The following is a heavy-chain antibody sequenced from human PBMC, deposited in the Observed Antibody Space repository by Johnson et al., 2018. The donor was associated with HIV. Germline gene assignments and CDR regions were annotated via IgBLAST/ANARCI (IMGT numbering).Heavy chain of an antibody. D-gene: IGHD3-10*01. J-gene: IGHJ3*02. V-gene: IGHV3-NL1*01. CDR2: IYSGGST. CDR3: AKDLVERSAISDDAFDI. CDR1: GFTFSSYA. Sequence: VQLVESGGGVVQPGRSLRLSCAASGFTFSSYAMHWVRQAPGKGLEWVAVIYSGGSTYYADSVKGRFTISRDNSKNTLYLQMNSLRAEDAAVYYCAKDLVERSAISDDAFDIWDQGTMVTVSS.